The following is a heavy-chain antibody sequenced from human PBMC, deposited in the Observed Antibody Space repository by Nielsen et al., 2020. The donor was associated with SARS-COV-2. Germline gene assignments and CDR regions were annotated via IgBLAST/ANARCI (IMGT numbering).Heavy chain of an antibody. V-gene: IGHV3-21*01. J-gene: IGHJ3*02. CDR2: ISSSPSDI. CDR1: GFTFSNYS. CDR3: ARSPDVFDI. Sequence: GESLKISCAASGFTFSNYSMIWVRQAPGKGLEWVSFISSSPSDIYYADSVKGRFTFSRDNAKNSLFLQMNSLRAEDTAVYYCARSPDVFDIWGQGTMVTVSS.